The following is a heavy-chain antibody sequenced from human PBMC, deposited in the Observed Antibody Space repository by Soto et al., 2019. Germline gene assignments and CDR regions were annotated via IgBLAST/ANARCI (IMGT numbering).Heavy chain of an antibody. CDR2: IIPIFGTA. J-gene: IGHJ3*02. D-gene: IGHD2-21*02. Sequence: QVQLVQSGAEVKKPGSSVKVSCKASGGTFSSYAISWVRQAPGQGLEWMGGIIPIFGTANYAQKLQGRVTITADKSTSTAYMELSRLRSEDTAVYYCARSIVVVTADAFDIWGQGTMVTVSS. CDR1: GGTFSSYA. V-gene: IGHV1-69*06. CDR3: ARSIVVVTADAFDI.